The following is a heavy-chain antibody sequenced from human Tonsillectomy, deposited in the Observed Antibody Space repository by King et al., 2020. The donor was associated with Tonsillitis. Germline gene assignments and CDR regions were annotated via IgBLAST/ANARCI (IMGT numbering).Heavy chain of an antibody. CDR1: GFTFRSYA. J-gene: IGHJ4*02. D-gene: IGHD3-9*01. CDR3: AKEDFNILTGYYPDY. Sequence: VQLVESGGGLVQPGGSLRLSCAASGFTFRSYAMSWVRQAPGKGLEWVSDIYSGENNTYYGDSVKGRFTISRDDSKNTVYLQMNSLRAEDTAVYYCAKEDFNILTGYYPDYWGQGTLVTVSS. CDR2: IYSGENNT. V-gene: IGHV3-23*03.